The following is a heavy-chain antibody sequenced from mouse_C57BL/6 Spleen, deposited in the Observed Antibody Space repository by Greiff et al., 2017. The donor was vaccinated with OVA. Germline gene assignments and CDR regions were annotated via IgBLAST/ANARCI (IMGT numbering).Heavy chain of an antibody. D-gene: IGHD1-1*01. V-gene: IGHV1-72*01. CDR3: AREGFITTVAGGFAY. CDR1: GYTFTSYW. J-gene: IGHJ3*01. Sequence: VQLQQPGAELVKPGASVKLSCKASGYTFTSYWMHWVKQRPGRGLEWIGRIDPNSGGTKYNEKFKSKATLTVDKPSSTAYMQRSSLTSEDSAVYYCAREGFITTVAGGFAYWGQGTLVTVSA. CDR2: IDPNSGGT.